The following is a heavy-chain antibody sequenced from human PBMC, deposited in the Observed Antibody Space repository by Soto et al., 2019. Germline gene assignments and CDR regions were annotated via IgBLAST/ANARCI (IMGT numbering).Heavy chain of an antibody. CDR2: ISSSSSYI. J-gene: IGHJ4*02. Sequence: GGSLRLSCAASGFTFSSYSMNWVRQAPGKGLEWVSSISSSSSYIYYADSVKGRFTISRDNAKNPLYLQMNSLRAEDTAVYYCARTFSSGWAFDYWGQGTLVTVSS. D-gene: IGHD6-19*01. V-gene: IGHV3-21*01. CDR1: GFTFSSYS. CDR3: ARTFSSGWAFDY.